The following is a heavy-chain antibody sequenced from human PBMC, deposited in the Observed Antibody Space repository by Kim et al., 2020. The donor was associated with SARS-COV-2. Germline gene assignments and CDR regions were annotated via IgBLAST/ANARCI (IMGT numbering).Heavy chain of an antibody. Sequence: GGSLRLSCAASGFTFSSYWMSWVRQAPGKGLEWVANIKQDGSEKYYVDSVKGRFTISRDNAKNSLYLQMNSLRAEDTAVYYCATVAFDWLLGPDYWGQGTLVTVSS. V-gene: IGHV3-7*01. CDR1: GFTFSSYW. J-gene: IGHJ4*02. CDR2: IKQDGSEK. D-gene: IGHD3-9*01. CDR3: ATVAFDWLLGPDY.